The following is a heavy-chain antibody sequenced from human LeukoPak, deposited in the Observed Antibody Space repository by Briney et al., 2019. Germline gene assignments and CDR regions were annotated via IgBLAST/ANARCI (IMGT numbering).Heavy chain of an antibody. V-gene: IGHV4-59*01. CDR2: IYYSGST. Sequence: PSETLSLTCTVSGGSISSYYWSWIRQPPGKGLEWIGYIYYSGSTNYNPSLKSRVTISVDTSKNQFSLKLSSVTAADTAVYYCARGVSYYDFWSGYSGQPREYYYYGMDVWGQGTTVTVSS. CDR1: GGSISSYY. J-gene: IGHJ6*02. CDR3: ARGVSYYDFWSGYSGQPREYYYYGMDV. D-gene: IGHD3-3*01.